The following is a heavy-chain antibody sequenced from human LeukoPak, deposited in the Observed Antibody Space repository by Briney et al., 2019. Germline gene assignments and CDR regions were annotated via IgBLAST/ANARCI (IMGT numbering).Heavy chain of an antibody. Sequence: GGSLRLSCAASGFTFSSYGMHWVRQAPGKGLEWVAVISYDGSNKYYADSVKGRFTISRDNSKNTLYLQMNSLRAEDTAVYYCAKGRGDYWGQRTLVTVSS. CDR1: GFTFSSYG. V-gene: IGHV3-30*18. CDR3: AKGRGDY. J-gene: IGHJ4*02. CDR2: ISYDGSNK.